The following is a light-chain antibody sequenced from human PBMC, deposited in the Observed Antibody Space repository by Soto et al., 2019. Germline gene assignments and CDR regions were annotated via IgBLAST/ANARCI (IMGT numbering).Light chain of an antibody. CDR1: QSVSSSF. J-gene: IGKJ1*01. V-gene: IGKV3-20*01. Sequence: EIVLSQSPGTLSLSPGERATLSCRASQSVSSSFLAWYQQKPGQAPRLLIYGASSRATGIPDRFSGSGSGTDFTLTISRLEPEDFAVYYCQQYGSSLTWTFGQGAKVHI. CDR2: GAS. CDR3: QQYGSSLTWT.